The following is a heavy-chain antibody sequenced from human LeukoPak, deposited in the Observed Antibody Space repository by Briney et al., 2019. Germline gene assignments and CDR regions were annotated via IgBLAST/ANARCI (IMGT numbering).Heavy chain of an antibody. CDR2: IYYSGST. CDR3: ARALGSGSSFDY. D-gene: IGHD3-10*01. CDR1: GGSISSGDYY. V-gene: IGHV4-30-4*01. Sequence: PSETLSLTCTVSGGSISSGDYYWSWIRQPPGKGLEWIGYIYYSGSTYYNPSLKSRVTISVDTSKNQFSRKLSSVTAADTAVYYCARALGSGSSFDYWGQGTLVTVSS. J-gene: IGHJ4*02.